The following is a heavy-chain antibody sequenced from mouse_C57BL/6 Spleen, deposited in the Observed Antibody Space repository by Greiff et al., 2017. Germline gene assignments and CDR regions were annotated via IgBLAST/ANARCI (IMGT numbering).Heavy chain of an antibody. D-gene: IGHD1-1*01. Sequence: LVEPGASVKMSCKASGYTFTDYNMHWVKQSHGKSLEWIGYINPNNGGTSYNQKFKGKATLTVNKSSSTAYMELRSLTSEDSAVYYCARDYYGSSYGYWGQGTTLTVSS. CDR2: INPNNGGT. V-gene: IGHV1-22*01. J-gene: IGHJ2*01. CDR3: ARDYYGSSYGY. CDR1: GYTFTDYN.